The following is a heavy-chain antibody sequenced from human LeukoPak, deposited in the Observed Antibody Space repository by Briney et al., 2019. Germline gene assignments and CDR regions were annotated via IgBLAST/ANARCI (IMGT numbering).Heavy chain of an antibody. CDR2: IYTSGST. CDR1: GGSISRYY. J-gene: IGHJ3*02. D-gene: IGHD6-19*01. V-gene: IGHV4-4*07. CDR3: ARDRARWSSGAFDI. Sequence: SETLSLTCTVSGGSISRYYWSWIRQPAGKGLEWIGRIYTSGSTNYNPSLKSRVTMSVDTSKNQFSLKLSSVTAADTAVYYCARDRARWSSGAFDIWGQGTMVTVSS.